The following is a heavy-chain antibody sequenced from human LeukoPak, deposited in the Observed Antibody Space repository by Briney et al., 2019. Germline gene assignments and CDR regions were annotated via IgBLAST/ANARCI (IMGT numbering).Heavy chain of an antibody. CDR1: GGSISSYY. CDR2: IYTSGST. J-gene: IGHJ4*02. Sequence: SETLSLTCTVSGGSISSYYWSWIRQPPGKGLEWIGYIYTSGSTNYNPSLKSRVTISVDTSKNQFSLKLSSATAADTAVYYCARGAAVGIFDYWGQGTLVTVSS. CDR3: ARGAAVGIFDY. V-gene: IGHV4-4*09. D-gene: IGHD2-15*01.